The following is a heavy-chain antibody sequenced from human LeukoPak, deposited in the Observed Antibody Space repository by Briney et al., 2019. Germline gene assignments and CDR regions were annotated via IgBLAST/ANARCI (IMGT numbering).Heavy chain of an antibody. CDR2: IRSKAYGGTT. CDR3: TTRVSFDY. J-gene: IGHJ4*02. CDR1: GFTFGDYA. Sequence: TGGSLGLSCTASGFTFGDYAMSWVRQAPGKGLEWVGFIRSKAYGGTTEYAASVKGRFTISRDDSKSIAYLQMNSLKTEDTAVYYCTTRVSFDYWGQGTLVTVSS. V-gene: IGHV3-49*04. D-gene: IGHD2-8*01.